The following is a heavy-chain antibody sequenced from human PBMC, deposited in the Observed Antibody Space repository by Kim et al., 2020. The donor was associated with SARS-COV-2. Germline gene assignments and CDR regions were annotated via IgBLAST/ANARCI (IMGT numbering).Heavy chain of an antibody. Sequence: SPSLKSRVTILVDTSKNQFSLKLSSVTAADTAVYYCARSLSSGWGNCFEPWGQGTLVTVSS. CDR3: ARSLSSGWGNCFEP. V-gene: IGHV4-4*09. D-gene: IGHD6-19*01. J-gene: IGHJ5*02.